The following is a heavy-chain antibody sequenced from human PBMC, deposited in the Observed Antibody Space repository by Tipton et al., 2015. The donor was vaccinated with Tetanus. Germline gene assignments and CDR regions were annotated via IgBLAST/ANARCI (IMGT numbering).Heavy chain of an antibody. CDR2: INHRGST. D-gene: IGHD3-16*01. CDR3: ARQITAADAFDT. CDR1: GGSFSGYY. V-gene: IGHV4-34*01. Sequence: GLVKPSETLSLTCAVYGGSFSGYYWSWIRQPPGKGLEWIGEINHRGSTNYNPTFQSRVTISVDTSRNQFSLRLSSVTAADTAVYYCARQITAADAFDTWGQGTMVTVSS. J-gene: IGHJ3*02.